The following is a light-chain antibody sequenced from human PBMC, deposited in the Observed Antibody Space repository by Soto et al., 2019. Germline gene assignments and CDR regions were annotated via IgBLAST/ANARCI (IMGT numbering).Light chain of an antibody. V-gene: IGKV3-20*01. Sequence: DIELTQSPGPLSLSPGERATLSCRASQSVGTYLAWYQQKPGQAPRLLIYGASSRATGIPDRFSGSGSGTDVTLTISRLEPEDSAVYYCQQYVSIPLNFGGGTKV. CDR1: QSVGTY. CDR2: GAS. CDR3: QQYVSIPLN. J-gene: IGKJ4*01.